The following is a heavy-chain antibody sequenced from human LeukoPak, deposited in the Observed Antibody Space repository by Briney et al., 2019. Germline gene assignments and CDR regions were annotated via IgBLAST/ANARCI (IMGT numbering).Heavy chain of an antibody. D-gene: IGHD1-26*01. V-gene: IGHV4-59*01. CDR1: GGSISSYY. Sequence: SETLSLTCTVSGGSISSYYWSWIRQPPGKGLEWIGYIYYSGSTNYNPSLKSRVTISLDTSKNQFSLKLSSVTAADTAIYYCARAISGGYWYYFDYLGQGTLVTVSS. CDR2: IYYSGST. J-gene: IGHJ4*02. CDR3: ARAISGGYWYYFDY.